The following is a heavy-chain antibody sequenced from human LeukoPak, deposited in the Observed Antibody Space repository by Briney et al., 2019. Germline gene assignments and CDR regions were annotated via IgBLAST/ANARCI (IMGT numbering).Heavy chain of an antibody. J-gene: IGHJ4*02. CDR3: ATGERRSAFCSGGRCYSASSFSFDY. D-gene: IGHD2-15*01. CDR2: ISSSSSTI. V-gene: IGHV3-48*02. Sequence: PGGSLRLSCAASGFTFSSYSMNWVRQAPGKGLEWVSYISSSSSTIYYADSVKGRFTISRDNARNSLYLQMNSLSDEDTAVYYCATGERRSAFCSGGRCYSASSFSFDYWGQGTPVTVSS. CDR1: GFTFSSYS.